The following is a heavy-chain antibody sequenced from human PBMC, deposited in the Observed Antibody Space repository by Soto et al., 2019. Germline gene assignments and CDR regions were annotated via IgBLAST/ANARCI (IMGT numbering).Heavy chain of an antibody. D-gene: IGHD6-19*01. CDR3: ARDRGYSSGWSTWNWFDP. CDR2: TYYRSKWYN. CDR1: GDSVSSNSAA. J-gene: IGHJ5*02. Sequence: SPTLSLTCAISGDSVSSNSAAWNWIRQSPSRGLEWLGRTYYRSKWYNDYAVSVKSRITINPDTSKNQFSLQLNSVTPEDTAVYYCARDRGYSSGWSTWNWFDPWGQGTLVTVSS. V-gene: IGHV6-1*01.